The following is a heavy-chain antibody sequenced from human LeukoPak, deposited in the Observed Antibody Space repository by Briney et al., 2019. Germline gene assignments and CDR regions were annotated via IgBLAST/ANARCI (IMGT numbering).Heavy chain of an antibody. Sequence: GGSLRLSCAASGFSFSSYATSWVRQAPGKGLEWVSAISGSGGSTYYADSVKGRSTISRDNSKNTLYLQMNSLRAEDTAVYYCAKATVSGDIVATIHFDYWGQGTLVTVSS. CDR1: GFSFSSYA. V-gene: IGHV3-23*01. D-gene: IGHD5-12*01. CDR3: AKATVSGDIVATIHFDY. CDR2: ISGSGGST. J-gene: IGHJ4*02.